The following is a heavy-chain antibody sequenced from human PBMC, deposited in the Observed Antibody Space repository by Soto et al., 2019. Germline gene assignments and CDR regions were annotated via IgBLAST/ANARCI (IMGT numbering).Heavy chain of an antibody. CDR1: GFTFSSYS. Sequence: GGSLRLSCAASGFTFSSYSMNWVRQAPGKGLEWVSYISSSSSTIYYADSVKGRFTISRDNAKNSLYLQMNSLRAEDTAVYYCARDHEIAARRFDYWGQGTLVTVSS. D-gene: IGHD6-6*01. J-gene: IGHJ4*02. CDR3: ARDHEIAARRFDY. CDR2: ISSSSSTI. V-gene: IGHV3-48*01.